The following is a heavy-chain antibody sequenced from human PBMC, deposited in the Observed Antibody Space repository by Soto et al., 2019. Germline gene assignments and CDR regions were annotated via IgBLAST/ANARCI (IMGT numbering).Heavy chain of an antibody. D-gene: IGHD6-19*01. J-gene: IGHJ4*02. Sequence: QVQLLQSGAEEKKPGASVKVSCKASGYTFSSYAMHWVRQAPGQRLEWMGWINAGNGNTKYSQKFQGRVTITTDTSASAAYMELSSLRSEDTAVYYCARHGSGWDSWGQGTLVTVSS. CDR3: ARHGSGWDS. V-gene: IGHV1-3*05. CDR2: INAGNGNT. CDR1: GYTFSSYA.